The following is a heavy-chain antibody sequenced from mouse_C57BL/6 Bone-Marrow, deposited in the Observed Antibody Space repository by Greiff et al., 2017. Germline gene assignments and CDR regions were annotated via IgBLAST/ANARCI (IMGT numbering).Heavy chain of an antibody. J-gene: IGHJ2*01. V-gene: IGHV1-39*01. CDR1: GYSFTDYN. D-gene: IGHD1-1*01. CDR3: AREGYYYGKDFDY. Sequence: VHVKQSGPELVKPGASVKISCKASGYSFTDYNMNWVKQSNGKSLEWIGVINPNYGTTSYNQKFKGKATLTVDQSSSTAYMQLNSLTSEDSAVYYCAREGYYYGKDFDYWGQGTTLTVSS. CDR2: INPNYGTT.